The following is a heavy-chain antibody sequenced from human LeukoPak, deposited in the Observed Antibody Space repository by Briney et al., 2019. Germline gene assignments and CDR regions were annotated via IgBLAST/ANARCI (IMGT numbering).Heavy chain of an antibody. D-gene: IGHD6-13*01. CDR3: ATGKRQLDY. Sequence: GGSLRLSCAASGFTFIDYYMSWIRQAPGQWLEWVSYISSRASTTYYADSVKGRFTISRDNANNSMYLQMNSLRTEDTAVYYCATGKRQLDYWGQGTLVTVSS. CDR2: ISSRASTT. J-gene: IGHJ4*02. CDR1: GFTFIDYY. V-gene: IGHV3-11*01.